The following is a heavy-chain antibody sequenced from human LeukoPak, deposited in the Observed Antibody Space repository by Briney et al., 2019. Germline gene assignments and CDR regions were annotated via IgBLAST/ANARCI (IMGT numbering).Heavy chain of an antibody. D-gene: IGHD3-10*01. CDR2: ISSSSSTI. J-gene: IGHJ4*02. V-gene: IGHV3-48*01. CDR3: ARGAYYYGD. CDR1: GFTFSSHS. Sequence: GGSLRLSCAASGFTFSSHSMNWVRQAPGKGLEWVSYISSSSSTIYYADSVKGRFTISRDNAKNSLYLQMNSLRAEDTAVYYCARGAYYYGDWGQGTLVTVSS.